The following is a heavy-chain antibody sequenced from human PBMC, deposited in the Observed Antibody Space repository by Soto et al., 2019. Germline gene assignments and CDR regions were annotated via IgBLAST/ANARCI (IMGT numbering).Heavy chain of an antibody. J-gene: IGHJ4*02. CDR3: ARTVYGDNVDY. Sequence: QVQLVQSGAEVKKPGASVKVSCKASGYTFTSYDINWVRQATGQGLEWMGWMNPNSGNTVYAQKFQGRVTMTRNTSRSTAYMQMSRLTSENTAVYYCARTVYGDNVDYWGQGTLVTVSS. D-gene: IGHD4-17*01. V-gene: IGHV1-8*01. CDR2: MNPNSGNT. CDR1: GYTFTSYD.